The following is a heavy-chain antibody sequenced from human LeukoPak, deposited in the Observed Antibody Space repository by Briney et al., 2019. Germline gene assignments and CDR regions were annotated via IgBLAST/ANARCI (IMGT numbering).Heavy chain of an antibody. J-gene: IGHJ3*02. V-gene: IGHV4-59*01. CDR3: AREHKWELGAFDI. D-gene: IGHD1-26*01. Sequence: PSETLSLTYTVSGGSLSGYYWSWIRQPPGKGLEWIGYIYYSGNIDYNPSLKSRVTISVDTSKNQFSLKLSSVTAADTAVYYCAREHKWELGAFDIWGQGTMVTVSS. CDR2: IYYSGNI. CDR1: GGSLSGYY.